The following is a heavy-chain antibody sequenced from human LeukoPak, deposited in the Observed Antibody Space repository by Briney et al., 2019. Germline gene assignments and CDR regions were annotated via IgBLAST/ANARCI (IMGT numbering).Heavy chain of an antibody. CDR1: GGSISSYY. J-gene: IGHJ5*02. CDR2: IYYSGST. D-gene: IGHD5-12*01. Sequence: PSETLSLTCTVSGGSISSYYWSWIRQPPGKGLEWIGYIYYSGSTKYNPSLKSRVTISVDTSKNQFSLKLSSVTAADTAVYYCARLVGVATTSNWFDPWGQGTLVTVSS. CDR3: ARLVGVATTSNWFDP. V-gene: IGHV4-59*08.